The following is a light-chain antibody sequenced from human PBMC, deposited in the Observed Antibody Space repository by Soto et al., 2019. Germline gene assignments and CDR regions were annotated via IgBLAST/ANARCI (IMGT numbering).Light chain of an antibody. Sequence: QSALTQPPSASGSPGQSVTISCTGTSNNIGGYKYVSWYQQHPGKAPKLMVYEVSKRPSGVPDRFSGSKSGNTASLTVSGLQAEAEADYYCSSYTGSTNLVFGGGTKLTVL. CDR3: SSYTGSTNLV. CDR1: SNNIGGYKY. J-gene: IGLJ2*01. V-gene: IGLV2-8*01. CDR2: EVS.